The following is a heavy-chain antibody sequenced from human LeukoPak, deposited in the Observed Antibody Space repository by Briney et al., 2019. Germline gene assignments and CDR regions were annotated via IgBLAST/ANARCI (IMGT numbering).Heavy chain of an antibody. D-gene: IGHD3-22*01. CDR3: AREGSGYYYDSSGYYRGSDY. CDR1: GYTFTGYY. CDR2: INPNSGGT. V-gene: IGHV1-2*02. Sequence: ASVKVSCKASGYTFTGYYMHWVRQAPGQGLEWMGWINPNSGGTNYAQKLQGRVTMTTDTSTSTAYMELRSLRSDDTAVYYCAREGSGYYYDSSGYYRGSDYWGQGTLVTVSS. J-gene: IGHJ4*02.